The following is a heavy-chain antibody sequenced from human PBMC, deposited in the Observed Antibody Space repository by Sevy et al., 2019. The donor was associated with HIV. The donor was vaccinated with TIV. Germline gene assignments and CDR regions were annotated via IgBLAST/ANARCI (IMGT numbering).Heavy chain of an antibody. J-gene: IGHJ3*02. Sequence: GGSLRLSCAASGFTFSSYAMSWVRQAPGKGLEWVSAISCSGGSTYYADSVKGRFTISRDNSKNTLYLQMNSLRAEDTAVYYCAKVGSGSSGWYGAFDIWGQGTMVTVSS. CDR2: ISCSGGST. CDR3: AKVGSGSSGWYGAFDI. V-gene: IGHV3-23*01. D-gene: IGHD6-19*01. CDR1: GFTFSSYA.